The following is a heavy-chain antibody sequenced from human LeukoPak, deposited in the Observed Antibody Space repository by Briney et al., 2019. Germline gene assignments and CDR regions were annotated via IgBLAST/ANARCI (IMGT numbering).Heavy chain of an antibody. Sequence: GGSLRLSCAASGFTFSSYWMSWVRQAPGKGLEWVSAISGSGGSTYYADSVKGRFTISRDNSKNTLYLQMNSLRAEDTAVYYCAKDHNGGTYYGDYFDYWGQGALVTVSS. CDR2: ISGSGGST. CDR3: AKDHNGGTYYGDYFDY. J-gene: IGHJ4*02. D-gene: IGHD1-26*01. CDR1: GFTFSSYW. V-gene: IGHV3-23*01.